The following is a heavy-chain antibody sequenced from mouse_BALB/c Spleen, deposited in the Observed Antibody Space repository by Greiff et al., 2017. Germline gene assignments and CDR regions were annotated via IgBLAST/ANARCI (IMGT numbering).Heavy chain of an antibody. CDR3: ARAGYGYGGCDY. CDR1: GFTFSSYA. D-gene: IGHD2-2*01. V-gene: IGHV5-6-5*01. J-gene: IGHJ2*01. CDR2: ISSGGST. Sequence: EVKLVESGGGLVKPGGSLKLSCAASGFTFSSYAMSWVRQTPEKRLEWVASISSGGSTYYPDSVKGRFTISRDNARNILYLQMSSLRSEDTAMYYCARAGYGYGGCDYWGQGTTLTVSS.